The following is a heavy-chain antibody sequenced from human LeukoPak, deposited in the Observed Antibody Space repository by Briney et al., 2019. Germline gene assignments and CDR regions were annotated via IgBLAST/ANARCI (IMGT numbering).Heavy chain of an antibody. CDR3: AKRVDYYGSGRFAHFDY. Sequence: ASVKVSCKASGYTFTSYDINWVRQATGQGLEWMGWMNPNSGNTGYAQKFQGRVTMTRNTSISTAYMELSSLRSEDTAVYYCAKRVDYYGSGRFAHFDYWGQGTLVTVSS. CDR2: MNPNSGNT. J-gene: IGHJ4*02. V-gene: IGHV1-8*01. CDR1: GYTFTSYD. D-gene: IGHD3-10*01.